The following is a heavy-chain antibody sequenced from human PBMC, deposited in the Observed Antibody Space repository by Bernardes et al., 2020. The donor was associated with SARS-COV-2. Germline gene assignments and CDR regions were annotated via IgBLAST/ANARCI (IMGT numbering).Heavy chain of an antibody. V-gene: IGHV3-23*01. CDR3: ARDRAVAGDY. CDR2: ISGSGSNT. Sequence: GGSLRLSCAASGFTFSSYAMNWVRQAPGKGLEWVSSISGSGSNTYYADSVKGRFTISRDNSKNTLYLQMNSLRAEDTAVYYCARDRAVAGDYWGQGTLVTVS. J-gene: IGHJ4*02. D-gene: IGHD6-19*01. CDR1: GFTFSSYA.